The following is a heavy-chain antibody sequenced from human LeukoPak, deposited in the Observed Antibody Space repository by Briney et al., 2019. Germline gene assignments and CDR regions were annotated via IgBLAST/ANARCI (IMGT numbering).Heavy chain of an antibody. Sequence: GGSLRLSCAASGFTFSDYYMSWIRQAPGKGLEWVSYISSSGSTIYYADSVKGRFTISRDSAKNSLYLQMNSLRAEDTAVYYCARVTEDYYYYYYMDVWGKGTTVTVSS. V-gene: IGHV3-11*01. CDR3: ARVTEDYYYYYYMDV. J-gene: IGHJ6*03. CDR1: GFTFSDYY. CDR2: ISSSGSTI.